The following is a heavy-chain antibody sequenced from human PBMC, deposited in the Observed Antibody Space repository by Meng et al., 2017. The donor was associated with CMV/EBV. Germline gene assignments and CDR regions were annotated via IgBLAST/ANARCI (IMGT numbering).Heavy chain of an antibody. CDR3: ARWSSLTGTRGNWFDP. D-gene: IGHD1-7*01. CDR1: GYTFTSYY. J-gene: IGHJ5*02. Sequence: ASVKVSCKASGYTFTSYYMHWVRQAPGQGLEWMGIINPSGGSTSYAQKFQGRVTMTTDTSTSTAYMELRSLRSDDTAVYYCARWSSLTGTRGNWFDPWGQGTLVTVSS. V-gene: IGHV1-46*01. CDR2: INPSGGST.